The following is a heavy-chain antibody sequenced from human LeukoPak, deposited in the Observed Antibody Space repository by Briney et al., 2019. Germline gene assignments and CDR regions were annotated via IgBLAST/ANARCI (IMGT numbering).Heavy chain of an antibody. Sequence: GGSLRLSCAASGFTFSDHYMDWVRQTPGKGLEWVGRSRNKANSYTTEYAASVKGRFIISRDDSKNSLFLQMNSLKTDDTAVYYRTRASLSGSFFFYWGQGALVTVSS. CDR3: TRASLSGSFFFY. CDR2: SRNKANSYTT. V-gene: IGHV3-72*01. CDR1: GFTFSDHY. J-gene: IGHJ4*02. D-gene: IGHD1-26*01.